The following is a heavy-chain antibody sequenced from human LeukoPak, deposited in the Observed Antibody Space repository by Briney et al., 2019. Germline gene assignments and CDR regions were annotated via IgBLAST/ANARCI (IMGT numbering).Heavy chain of an antibody. Sequence: PGGSLRLSCAASGFTFSSYGMHWVRQAPGKGLEWVAVISYDGSNKYYADSVKGRFTISRDNSKNTLYLQMNSLRAEDTAVYYCANSVIAAAGFDAFDIWGQGTMVTVSS. V-gene: IGHV3-30*18. CDR2: ISYDGSNK. D-gene: IGHD6-13*01. J-gene: IGHJ3*02. CDR3: ANSVIAAAGFDAFDI. CDR1: GFTFSSYG.